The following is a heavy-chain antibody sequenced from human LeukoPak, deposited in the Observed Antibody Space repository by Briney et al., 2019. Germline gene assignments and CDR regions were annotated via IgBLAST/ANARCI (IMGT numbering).Heavy chain of an antibody. D-gene: IGHD3-22*01. V-gene: IGHV1-69*05. CDR1: GGTFSSYA. CDR3: AKGPAIRSSGYYYYYYGMDV. Sequence: EASVKVSCKASGGTFSSYAISWVRQAPGQGLEWMGGIIPIFGTANYAQKFQGRVTITTDESTSTAYMELSSLRVEDTAVYYCAKGPAIRSSGYYYYYYGMDVWGQGTTVTVSS. CDR2: IIPIFGTA. J-gene: IGHJ6*02.